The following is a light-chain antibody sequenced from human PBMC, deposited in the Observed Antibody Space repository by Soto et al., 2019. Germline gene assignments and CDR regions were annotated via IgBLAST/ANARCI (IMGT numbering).Light chain of an antibody. CDR1: TRDIGNYNF. CDR2: EVS. CDR3: GSFTTWSTSI. J-gene: IGLJ2*01. V-gene: IGLV2-14*01. Sequence: QSALTQPASVSGSPGQSITISCSGTTRDIGNYNFVSWYQHHPGKAPKLIIYEVSRRPPGISSRFSGSKSGNTASPTISGLQAEDEADYYCGSFTTWSTSIFGGGTQLTVL.